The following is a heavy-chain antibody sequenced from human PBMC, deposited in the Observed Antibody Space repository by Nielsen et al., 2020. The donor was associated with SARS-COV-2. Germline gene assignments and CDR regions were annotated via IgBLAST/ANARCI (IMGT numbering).Heavy chain of an antibody. J-gene: IGHJ4*02. CDR2: IYYSGST. CDR3: AIYDSSGYQVRY. Sequence: SETLSLTCTVSGGSISSSSYYWGWIRQPPGKGLEWIGYIYYSGSTNYNPSLKSRVTISVDTSKNQFSLKLSSVTAADTAVYYCAIYDSSGYQVRYWGQGTLVTVSS. V-gene: IGHV4-61*05. D-gene: IGHD3-22*01. CDR1: GGSISSSSYY.